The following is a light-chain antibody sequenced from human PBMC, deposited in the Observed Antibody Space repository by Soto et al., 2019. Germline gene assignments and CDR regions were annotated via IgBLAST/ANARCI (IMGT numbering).Light chain of an antibody. CDR1: QSISTY. CDR3: QQSYSTPPT. V-gene: IGKV1-39*01. Sequence: DIQMTQSPSSLSASVGDRVTMTFRASQSISTYLHWYQQKPGKAPNLLIYAASTLQSGVPSRFSGSGSGTDFTLTISSLQPEDFATYYCQQSYSTPPTFGQGTKVDIK. CDR2: AAS. J-gene: IGKJ1*01.